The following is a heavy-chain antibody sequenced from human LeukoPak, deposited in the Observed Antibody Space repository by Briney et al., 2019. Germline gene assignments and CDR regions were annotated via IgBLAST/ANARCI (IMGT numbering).Heavy chain of an antibody. D-gene: IGHD3-10*01. CDR1: GFTFSSYA. J-gene: IGHJ4*02. Sequence: PGGSLRLSCAASGFTFSSYAMSWVRQAPGKGLGWVSAISGSGGSTYYADSVKGRFTISRDNSKNTLYLQMNSLRAEDTAVYYCATDHGRRLLWFGELLYHFDYWGQGTLVTVSS. CDR2: ISGSGGST. V-gene: IGHV3-23*01. CDR3: ATDHGRRLLWFGELLYHFDY.